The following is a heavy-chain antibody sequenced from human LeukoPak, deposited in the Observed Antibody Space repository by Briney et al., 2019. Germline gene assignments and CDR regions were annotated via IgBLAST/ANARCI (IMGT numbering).Heavy chain of an antibody. CDR3: ARGAVAGPYYFDY. D-gene: IGHD6-19*01. V-gene: IGHV3-33*05. J-gene: IGHJ4*02. Sequence: QPGRSLRLSCAASGFTFSRYGMQWVRQAPGKGLEWVAVVSYDGKIQYYADSVKGRSTISRDNSKNTVSLQMNSLRAEDTAVYYCARGAVAGPYYFDYWGQGTLVTVSS. CDR1: GFTFSRYG. CDR2: VSYDGKIQ.